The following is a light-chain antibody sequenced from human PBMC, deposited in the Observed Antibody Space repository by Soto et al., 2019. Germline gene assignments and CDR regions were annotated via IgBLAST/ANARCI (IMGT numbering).Light chain of an antibody. V-gene: IGLV2-14*01. CDR2: EVS. J-gene: IGLJ1*01. Sequence: QSALTQPASVSGSPGQSVTISCTGTSSDVGGYDYVSWYQLHPGKAPKLMVFEVSNRPSGVSYRFSGSKSGNTASLTISGLQAEDEADYFCSSYSISSAYIFGTGNKVTV. CDR1: SSDVGGYDY. CDR3: SSYSISSAYI.